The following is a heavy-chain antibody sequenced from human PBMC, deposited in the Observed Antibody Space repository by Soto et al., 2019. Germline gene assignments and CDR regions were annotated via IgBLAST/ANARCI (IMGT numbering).Heavy chain of an antibody. CDR2: IYYSGST. D-gene: IGHD6-13*01. J-gene: IGHJ6*02. V-gene: IGHV4-31*03. CDR3: ARVSDSSSWCAYYYYYGMDV. CDR1: GGSISSGGYY. Sequence: PSETLSLTCTVSGGSISSGGYYWSWIRQHPGKGLEWIGYIYYSGSTYYNPSLKSRVTISVDTSKNQFSLKLSSVTAADTAVYYCARVSDSSSWCAYYYYYGMDVWGQGTTVTVSS.